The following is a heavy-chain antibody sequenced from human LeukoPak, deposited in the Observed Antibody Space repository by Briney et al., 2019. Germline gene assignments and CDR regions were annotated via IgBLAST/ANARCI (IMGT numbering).Heavy chain of an antibody. CDR1: GFTFSSYG. Sequence: GGSLRLSCAASGFTFSSYGMPWVRQAPGKGLEWVAVISYDGSNRYYADSVKGRFTISRDNSKNTLYLQMNSLRAEDTAVYYCARDRSIVGATGFDYWGQGTLVTVSS. CDR3: ARDRSIVGATGFDY. CDR2: ISYDGSNR. J-gene: IGHJ4*02. D-gene: IGHD1-26*01. V-gene: IGHV3-30*03.